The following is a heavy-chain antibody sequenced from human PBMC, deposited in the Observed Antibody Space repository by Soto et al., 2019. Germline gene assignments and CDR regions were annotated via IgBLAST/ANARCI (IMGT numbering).Heavy chain of an antibody. CDR3: ARGGYSSGWLFDY. V-gene: IGHV3-21*01. J-gene: IGHJ4*02. CDR2: ISTSGDSI. D-gene: IGHD6-19*01. CDR1: GFTFSDYS. Sequence: GGSLRLSCAASGFTFSDYSMNWVRQAPGKGLEWVSSISTSGDSIFYADSVRGRFTISRDNAENSLYLQVNSLGAEDSAVYYCARGGYSSGWLFDYWGQGTLVSVSS.